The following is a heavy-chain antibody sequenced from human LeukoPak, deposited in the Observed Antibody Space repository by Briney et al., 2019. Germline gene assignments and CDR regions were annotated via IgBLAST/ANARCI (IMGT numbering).Heavy chain of an antibody. V-gene: IGHV3-23*01. D-gene: IGHD2-8*02. CDR3: ARALSGPGNFDY. CDR2: ISGSGGST. Sequence: QTGGSLGLSCAASGFTFSSYAMSWVRQAPGKGLEWVSAISGSGGSTYYADSVKGRFTISRDNSKNTLYLQMNSLRAEDTAVYYCARALSGPGNFDYWGQGTLVTVSS. CDR1: GFTFSSYA. J-gene: IGHJ4*02.